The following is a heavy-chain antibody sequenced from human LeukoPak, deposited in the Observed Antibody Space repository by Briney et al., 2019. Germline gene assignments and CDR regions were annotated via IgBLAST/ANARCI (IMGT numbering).Heavy chain of an antibody. Sequence: GGSLRLSCAGSGFTFSNYWMSWVRQAPGKGLEWVSAISGSGGSTYYADSVKGRFTISRDNSKNTLYLQMNSLRAEDTAVYYCAKDHSRVTSSGWYDWFDPWGQGTLVTVSS. CDR3: AKDHSRVTSSGWYDWFDP. D-gene: IGHD6-19*01. J-gene: IGHJ5*02. V-gene: IGHV3-23*01. CDR2: ISGSGGST. CDR1: GFTFSNYW.